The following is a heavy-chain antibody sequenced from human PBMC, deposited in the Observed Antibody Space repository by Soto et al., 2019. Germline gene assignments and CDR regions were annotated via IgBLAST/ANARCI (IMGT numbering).Heavy chain of an antibody. Sequence: QVQLQESGPGLVKPSETLSLTCTVSGGSISSYYWSWIRQPPGKGLEWIGYIYYRGNTNYNPSLKSRVNISLDTSTKQFSLKLSSVTAADTAVYYCARHPGYYDILTGYSTYYFDYWGQGILVTVSS. V-gene: IGHV4-59*08. J-gene: IGHJ4*02. CDR1: GGSISSYY. CDR3: ARHPGYYDILTGYSTYYFDY. CDR2: IYYRGNT. D-gene: IGHD3-9*01.